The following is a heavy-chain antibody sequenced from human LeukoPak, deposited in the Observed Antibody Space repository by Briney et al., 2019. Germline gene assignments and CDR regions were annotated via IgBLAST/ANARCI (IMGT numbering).Heavy chain of an antibody. J-gene: IGHJ4*02. CDR1: GYSFSTPW. Sequence: PRGSLRLSCVAPGYSFSTPWMTWVCQGPGKGLGWGANVRKDGREIHYTDSMKGPFPISRDNSKNSLYLQIHSLRAEDTGVYYCVRDGDSWNDFDHWGQGTLVTVSS. V-gene: IGHV3-7*01. CDR3: VRDGDSWNDFDH. D-gene: IGHD1-1*01. CDR2: VRKDGREI.